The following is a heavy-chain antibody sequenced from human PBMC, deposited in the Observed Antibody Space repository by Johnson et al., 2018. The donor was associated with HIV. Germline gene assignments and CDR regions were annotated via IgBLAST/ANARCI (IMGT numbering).Heavy chain of an antibody. V-gene: IGHV3-9*01. CDR3: AKDSSSSKDDAFDI. CDR2: ISWNSGSI. CDR1: GFSFDDYA. J-gene: IGHJ3*02. Sequence: QLVESGGGLVQPGRSLRLSCAASGFSFDDYAMYWVRQAPGKGLEWVAGISWNSGSIGYADSVRGRFSISRDNAKNSLYLQMNILRSEDTALYYCAKDSSSSKDDAFDIWGQGTMVTVSS. D-gene: IGHD6-13*01.